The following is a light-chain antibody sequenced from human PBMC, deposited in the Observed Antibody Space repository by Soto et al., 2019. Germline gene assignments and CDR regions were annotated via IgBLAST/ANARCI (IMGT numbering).Light chain of an antibody. Sequence: QSVLTQPASVSGSPGQSITISCTGTSSDVGGYKYVSWYQQHPGKAPKLMIYDVSNRPSGVSDRFSGSKSGNTASLTISGLQSEDEADYYCDSYTSSSSDVFGTGTQLTVL. CDR1: SSDVGGYKY. CDR3: DSYTSSSSDV. J-gene: IGLJ7*01. CDR2: DVS. V-gene: IGLV2-14*01.